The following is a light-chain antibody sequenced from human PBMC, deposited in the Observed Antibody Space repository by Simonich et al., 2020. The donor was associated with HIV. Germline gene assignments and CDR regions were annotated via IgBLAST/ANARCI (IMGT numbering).Light chain of an antibody. CDR1: SSDVGGYNY. V-gene: IGLV2-14*03. CDR3: SSYTSSSIVV. J-gene: IGLJ2*01. CDR2: DVS. Sequence: QSALTQPASVSGSPGQSITISCTGTSSDVGGYNYFSWYQQHPGKAPKLMIYDVSNRPSGVSNRVSGSKSGNTASLTISGLQAEDEDDYYCSSYTSSSIVVFGGGTKLTVL.